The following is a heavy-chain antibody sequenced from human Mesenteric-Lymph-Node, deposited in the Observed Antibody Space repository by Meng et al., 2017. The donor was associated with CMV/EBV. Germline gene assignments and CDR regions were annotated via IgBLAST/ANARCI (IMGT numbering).Heavy chain of an antibody. CDR3: ARDQDRYYYGAGSYLMDY. Sequence: GESLKISCAASGITVRNNYMTWVRQAPGKGLEWVSAIYSGGETYYTDSVKGRFTISRDNGKDTLYLQMNSLRPQDTAVYYCARDQDRYYYGAGSYLMDYWGQGTLVTV. D-gene: IGHD3-10*01. CDR2: IYSGGET. V-gene: IGHV3-66*02. CDR1: GITVRNNY. J-gene: IGHJ4*02.